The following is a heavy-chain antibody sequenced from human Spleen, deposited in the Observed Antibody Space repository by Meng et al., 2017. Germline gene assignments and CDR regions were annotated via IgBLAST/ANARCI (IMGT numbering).Heavy chain of an antibody. CDR2: VSGTGSGA. D-gene: IGHD5-12*01. CDR1: GFTFSGYG. CDR3: AKEEVVVATISYFDY. J-gene: IGHJ4*02. Sequence: GESLKISCAASGFTFSGYGMNWVRQAPGKGLEWVSSVSGTGSGAYYADSVKGRFSISRDNSKNTLYLQMNSLSAEDTAVYYCAKEEVVVATISYFDYWGQGTLVTVSS. V-gene: IGHV3-23*01.